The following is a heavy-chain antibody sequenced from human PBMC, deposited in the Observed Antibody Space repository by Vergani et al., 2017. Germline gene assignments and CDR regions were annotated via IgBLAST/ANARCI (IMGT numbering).Heavy chain of an antibody. D-gene: IGHD6-6*01. CDR1: GGSISSYY. J-gene: IGHJ6*02. Sequence: QVQLQESGPGLVTPSETLSLTCTVSGGSISSYYWSWIRQPPGKGLELIGYIYYSGSTNYNPSLKSRVTISVDTSKNQFSLKLSSVTAADTAVYYCARGTSLAVLDVWGQGTTVAFSS. CDR3: ARGTSLAVLDV. V-gene: IGHV4-59*01. CDR2: IYYSGST.